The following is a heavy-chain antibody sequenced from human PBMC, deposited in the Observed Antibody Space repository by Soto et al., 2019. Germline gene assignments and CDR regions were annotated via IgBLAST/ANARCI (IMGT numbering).Heavy chain of an antibody. V-gene: IGHV4-34*01. CDR2: INHSGST. Sequence: SETMSLTCAVYGGTFSCYYWSWIRQPPGKGLEWIGEINHSGSTNYNPSLKSRVTISVDTSKNQFSLKLSSVTAADTAVYYCARGLGRYDILTGYYIGPFDYWGQGTLVPVPS. CDR1: GGTFSCYY. J-gene: IGHJ4*02. D-gene: IGHD3-9*01. CDR3: ARGLGRYDILTGYYIGPFDY.